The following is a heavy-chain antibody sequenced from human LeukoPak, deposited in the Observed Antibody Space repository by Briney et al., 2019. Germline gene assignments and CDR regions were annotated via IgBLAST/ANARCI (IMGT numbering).Heavy chain of an antibody. D-gene: IGHD3-22*01. J-gene: IGHJ6*02. CDR3: ARPDGFYDSSGYYYYYGMDV. CDR2: IIPILGIA. CDR1: GGTFSSYA. Sequence: GSSVTVSCKASGGTFSSYAISWVRQAPGQGLEWMGRIIPILGIANYAQKFQGRVTITADKSTSTAYMELSSLRSEDTAVYYCARPDGFYDSSGYYYYYGMDVWGQGTTVTASS. V-gene: IGHV1-69*04.